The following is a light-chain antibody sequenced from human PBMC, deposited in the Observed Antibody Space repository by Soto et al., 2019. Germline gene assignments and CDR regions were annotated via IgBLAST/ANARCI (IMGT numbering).Light chain of an antibody. CDR2: DAS. Sequence: EIVMTQSPATLSVSPGERASLSCRASQSISSKLAWYQQKPGQAPRLLIYDASTRATDIPARFSGSGSGTEFTLTINSLQSEDFAVYYGQQYSQWPPYTFGQGTKLEIK. V-gene: IGKV3-15*01. CDR1: QSISSK. J-gene: IGKJ2*01. CDR3: QQYSQWPPYT.